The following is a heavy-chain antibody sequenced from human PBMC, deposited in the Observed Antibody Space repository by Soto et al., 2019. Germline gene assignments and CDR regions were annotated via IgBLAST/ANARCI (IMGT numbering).Heavy chain of an antibody. CDR1: GGSFSGYY. Sequence: PSETLSLTCAVYGGSFSGYYWSWIRQPPGKGLEWIGEINHSGSTNYNPSLKSRVTISVDTSKNQFSLKLSSVTAADTAAYYCARGRYSYGYNWFDPWGQGTLVTVSS. J-gene: IGHJ5*02. V-gene: IGHV4-34*01. D-gene: IGHD5-18*01. CDR2: INHSGST. CDR3: ARGRYSYGYNWFDP.